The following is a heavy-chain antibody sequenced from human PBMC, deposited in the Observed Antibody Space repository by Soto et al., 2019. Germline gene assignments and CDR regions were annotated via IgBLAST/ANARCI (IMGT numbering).Heavy chain of an antibody. CDR3: ARGTTVRRDNWFDP. V-gene: IGHV1-8*01. J-gene: IGHJ5*02. Sequence: ASVKVSCKASGYTFTSYDINWVRQATGQGLEWMGWMNPNSGNTGYAQKFQGRVTMTRNTSISTAYMELSSLRSEDTAVYYCARGTTVRRDNWFDPWGQGTLVTVSS. CDR1: GYTFTSYD. D-gene: IGHD4-4*01. CDR2: MNPNSGNT.